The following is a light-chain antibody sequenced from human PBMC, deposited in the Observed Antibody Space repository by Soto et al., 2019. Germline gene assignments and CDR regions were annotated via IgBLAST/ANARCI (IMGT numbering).Light chain of an antibody. CDR1: QNVRKN. CDR2: GAS. Sequence: ETVMTQSPVALSVSPGERASVYCTPRQNVRKNLAWYQQKPGQAPRLLIYGASTRATGIPARFSGEGSGTEFTLTIDSLQSEDFVVYYCMQYDGWPLTFGKGTRLEIK. CDR3: MQYDGWPLT. V-gene: IGKV3-15*01. J-gene: IGKJ5*01.